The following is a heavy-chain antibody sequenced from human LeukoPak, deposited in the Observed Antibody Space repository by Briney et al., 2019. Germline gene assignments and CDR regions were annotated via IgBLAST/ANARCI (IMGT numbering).Heavy chain of an antibody. CDR3: AKDLYGSGSYQIRLFDY. Sequence: GGSLRLSCAASGFTFSSYGMHWVRQAPGKGLERVAFIQYDGSNKFYADSVKGRFTISRDNSKNTLYLQMNSLRAEDTAVYYCAKDLYGSGSYQIRLFDYWGQGTLVTVSS. CDR2: IQYDGSNK. J-gene: IGHJ4*02. V-gene: IGHV3-30*02. D-gene: IGHD3-10*01. CDR1: GFTFSSYG.